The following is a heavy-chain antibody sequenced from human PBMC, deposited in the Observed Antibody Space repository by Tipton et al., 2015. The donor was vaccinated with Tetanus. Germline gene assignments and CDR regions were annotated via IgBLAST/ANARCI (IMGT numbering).Heavy chain of an antibody. J-gene: IGHJ4*02. CDR3: ARAHCTDGVCNLDF. V-gene: IGHV5-51*01. CDR1: GYIFNNYW. CDR2: IYPGDSDT. D-gene: IGHD2-8*01. Sequence: VQLVQSGGEVKKPGESLKIFCKGSGYIFNNYWIGWVRQKPGKGLEWMGIIYPGDSDTRYSPSFQGQVTISVDKSINTAYLQWSSLKASDTSMFYCARAHCTDGVCNLDFWGQGALVTVAS.